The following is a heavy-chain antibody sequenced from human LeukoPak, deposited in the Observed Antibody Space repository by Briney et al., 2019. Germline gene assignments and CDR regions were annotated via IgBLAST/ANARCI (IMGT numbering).Heavy chain of an antibody. J-gene: IGHJ4*02. CDR1: GFTFSSYW. CDR3: ARDDGYSYGGSQDY. D-gene: IGHD5-18*01. V-gene: IGHV3-7*01. Sequence: GGSLRLSCAASGFTFSSYWMSWVRQAPGKGLEWVANIKQDGSEKYYVDSVKGRFTISRDNAKNSLYLQMNSLRAEDTAVYYCARDDGYSYGGSQDYWGQGTLVTVSS. CDR2: IKQDGSEK.